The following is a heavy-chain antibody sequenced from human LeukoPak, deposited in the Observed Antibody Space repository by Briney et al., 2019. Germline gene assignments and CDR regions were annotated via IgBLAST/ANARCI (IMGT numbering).Heavy chain of an antibody. V-gene: IGHV3-30*03. Sequence: TGRSLRLSCAASGFTFSSYGMHWVRQAPGKGLEWVAVISYDGSNKYYADSVKGRFTISRDNSKNALYLQMNSLRAEDTAVYYCARGLVRQLADYWGQGTLVTVSS. CDR1: GFTFSSYG. CDR3: ARGLVRQLADY. J-gene: IGHJ4*02. CDR2: ISYDGSNK. D-gene: IGHD6-13*01.